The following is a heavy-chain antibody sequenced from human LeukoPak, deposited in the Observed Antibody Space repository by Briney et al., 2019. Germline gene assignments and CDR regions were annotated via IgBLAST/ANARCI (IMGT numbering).Heavy chain of an antibody. J-gene: IGHJ6*03. CDR2: IKQDGSEK. CDR3: ARESMIVVVITHYYYYYYMDV. D-gene: IGHD3-22*01. V-gene: IGHV3-7*01. CDR1: GFTFSSYW. Sequence: GGSLRLSCAASGFTFSSYWMSWVRQVPGKGLEWVANIKQDGSEKYYVDSVKGRFTISRDNAKNSLYLQMNSLRAEDTAVYYCARESMIVVVITHYYYYYYMDVWGKGTTVTVSS.